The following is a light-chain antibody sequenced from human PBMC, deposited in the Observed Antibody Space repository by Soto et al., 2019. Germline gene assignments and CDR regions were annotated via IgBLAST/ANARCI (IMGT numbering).Light chain of an antibody. CDR3: QHYGRSPS. CDR1: QSVGSAY. CDR2: GAS. J-gene: IGKJ1*01. V-gene: IGKV3-20*01. Sequence: EIVLTQSPGTLSLSPGERATLSCRASQSVGSAYVGWYQQKPGQAPRLLIFGASRGATGIPDRFSGSGSGKNFTLPIHKVEAEDSAVYYCQHYGRSPSFGRGTKVEIK.